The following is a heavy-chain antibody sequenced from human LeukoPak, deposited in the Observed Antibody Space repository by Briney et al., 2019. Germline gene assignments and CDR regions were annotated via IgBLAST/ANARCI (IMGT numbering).Heavy chain of an antibody. CDR1: GYTLTELS. D-gene: IGHD1-26*01. J-gene: IGHJ4*02. V-gene: IGHV1-24*01. Sequence: VASVKVSCKVSGYTLTELSIHWVRQAPGKGLEWMGGFDPEDGETIYAQNSQGRVTMTEDTSTDTAYLELSSLRSEDTSVYYCAKRGSGSYYARYFDSWGQGTLVTVSS. CDR3: AKRGSGSYYARYFDS. CDR2: FDPEDGET.